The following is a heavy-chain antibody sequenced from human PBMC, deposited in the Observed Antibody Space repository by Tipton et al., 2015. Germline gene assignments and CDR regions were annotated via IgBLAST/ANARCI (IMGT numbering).Heavy chain of an antibody. CDR1: GYTLTGYD. D-gene: IGHD4-23*01. Sequence: QLVQSGAEVKKPGASVKVSCKASGYTLTGYDINWVRQATGQGLECMGWISPYNGDANYAHNVQGRVTMTTDTSTSTAYMEMRSLRSDDTAVYYCARTQLQGDYDYWGQGTLVTVSS. J-gene: IGHJ4*02. CDR2: ISPYNGDA. V-gene: IGHV1-18*01. CDR3: ARTQLQGDYDY.